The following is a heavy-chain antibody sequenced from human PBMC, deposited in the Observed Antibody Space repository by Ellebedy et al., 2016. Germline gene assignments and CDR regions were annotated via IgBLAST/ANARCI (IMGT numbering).Heavy chain of an antibody. Sequence: GESLKISXQGSGYIFTNYWIGWVRQMPGKGPEWMGIIYPSDSDTRYSPSFQGQVTISADKSISTAYLQWSSLKASDTAIYYCASLRPDNWDDGGVHYWGQGTLVTVSS. CDR1: GYIFTNYW. CDR3: ASLRPDNWDDGGVHY. J-gene: IGHJ4*02. CDR2: IYPSDSDT. D-gene: IGHD1-20*01. V-gene: IGHV5-51*01.